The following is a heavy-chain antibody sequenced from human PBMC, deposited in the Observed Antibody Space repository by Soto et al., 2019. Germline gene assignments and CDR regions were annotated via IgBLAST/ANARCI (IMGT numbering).Heavy chain of an antibody. CDR1: GYTFSNYG. J-gene: IGHJ5*02. V-gene: IGHV1-18*01. CDR2: ISLYSDGA. D-gene: IGHD2-2*01. CDR3: ARVVPGAEAWFGP. Sequence: ASVKVSCKTSGYTFSNYGITWVRQAPGQPLEWLGWISLYSDGANYAKKFQGRVSMTTDTSTTTAYMELRSLRSDDTAVYYCARVVPGAEAWFGPWGQGTLVTVSS.